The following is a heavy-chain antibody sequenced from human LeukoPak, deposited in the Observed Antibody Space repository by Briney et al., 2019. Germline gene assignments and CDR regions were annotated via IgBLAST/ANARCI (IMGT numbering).Heavy chain of an antibody. J-gene: IGHJ6*02. CDR1: GYTFTSYG. Sequence: SVKVSCKASGYTFTSYGISWVRQAPGQGLEWMGGIIPIFGTANYAQKFQGRVTITADESTSTAYMELSSLRSEDTAVYYCARQSLAARPGSYYYGMDVWGQGTTVTVSS. CDR2: IIPIFGTA. CDR3: ARQSLAARPGSYYYGMDV. D-gene: IGHD6-6*01. V-gene: IGHV1-69*13.